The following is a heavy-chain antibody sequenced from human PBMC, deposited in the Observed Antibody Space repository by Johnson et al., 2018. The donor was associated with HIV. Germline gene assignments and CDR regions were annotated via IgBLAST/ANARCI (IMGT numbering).Heavy chain of an antibody. CDR1: GFTFSSYG. V-gene: IGHV3-33*06. Sequence: QVQLVESGGGVVQPGRSLRLSCAASGFTFSSYGMHWVRQAPGKGLEWVAVIWSDGSNKYYADSVKGRFTISRDNSKNTLYLQMNSLRAEDTAVYYCAKDERAGQWLVLAFDIWGQGTMVTVSS. CDR3: AKDERAGQWLVLAFDI. J-gene: IGHJ3*02. CDR2: IWSDGSNK. D-gene: IGHD6-19*01.